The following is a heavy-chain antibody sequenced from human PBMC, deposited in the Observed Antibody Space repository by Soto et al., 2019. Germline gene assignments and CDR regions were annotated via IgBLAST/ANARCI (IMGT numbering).Heavy chain of an antibody. CDR2: IYSGGST. CDR1: GFTVRSNY. V-gene: IGHV3-53*01. D-gene: IGHD4-17*01. CDR3: AREGSVYGDYSDYFDY. J-gene: IGHJ4*02. Sequence: PXXSLRPSCAASGFTVRSNYMRWVLQAPGKGLEWVSVIYSGGSTYYADSVKGRFTISRDNSKNTLYLQMNSLRAEDTAVYYCAREGSVYGDYSDYFDYWGEGTLVTVSS.